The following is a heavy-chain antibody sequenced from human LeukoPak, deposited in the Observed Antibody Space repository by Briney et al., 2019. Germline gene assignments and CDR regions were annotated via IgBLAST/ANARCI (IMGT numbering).Heavy chain of an antibody. Sequence: PGGSLRLSCAASGFTFSSYAMSWVRQAPGKGLEWVANIKQDGGEKYYVDSVEGRFTISRDNAKNSVYLQMNSLRAEDTAVYYCAREDCDATICYWGIIYWGQGTLVTVSS. D-gene: IGHD2-2*01. CDR1: GFTFSSYA. CDR2: IKQDGGEK. V-gene: IGHV3-7*01. J-gene: IGHJ4*02. CDR3: AREDCDATICYWGIIY.